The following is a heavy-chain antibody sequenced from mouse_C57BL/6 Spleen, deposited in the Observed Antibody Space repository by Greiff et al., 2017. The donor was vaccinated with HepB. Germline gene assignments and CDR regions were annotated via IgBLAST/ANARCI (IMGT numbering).Heavy chain of an antibody. CDR2: IWSGGST. D-gene: IGHD1-1*01. CDR1: GFSLTSYG. CDR3: ARNYHDSSYAWFAY. J-gene: IGHJ3*01. Sequence: QVHVKQSGPGLVQPSQSLSITCTVSGFSLTSYGVHWVRQSPGKGLEWLGVIWSGGSTDYNAAFISRLSISKDNSKSQVFFKMNSLQADDTAIYYCARNYHDSSYAWFAYWGQGTLVTVSA. V-gene: IGHV2-2*01.